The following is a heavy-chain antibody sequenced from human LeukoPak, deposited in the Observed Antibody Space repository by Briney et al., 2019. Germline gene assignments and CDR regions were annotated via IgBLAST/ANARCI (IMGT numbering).Heavy chain of an antibody. CDR1: GFTFSSYG. CDR3: ARESSSIAARPGIFDY. D-gene: IGHD6-6*01. Sequence: PGGSLRLSCAASGFTFSSYGMHWVRQAPGKGLEWVAVIWYDGSNKYYADSVKGRFTISRDNSKNTLYLQMNSLRAEDTAVYYCARESSSIAARPGIFDYWGQGTLVTVSS. CDR2: IWYDGSNK. J-gene: IGHJ4*02. V-gene: IGHV3-33*01.